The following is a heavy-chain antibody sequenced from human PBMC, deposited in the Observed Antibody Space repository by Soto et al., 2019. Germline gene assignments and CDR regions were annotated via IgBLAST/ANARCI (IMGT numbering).Heavy chain of an antibody. Sequence: PXXTISLAGAVYGGSLSGYYFTWIRQPPGKGLEWTREINHSGSTNYNPSLKSRVTISVDTSKKQFSLKLRSVNAADKAVYYCARGSSYYDILTGPRGRGFDLWGQGTLGTVSS. D-gene: IGHD3-9*01. CDR3: ARGSSYYDILTGPRGRGFDL. CDR2: INHSGST. V-gene: IGHV4-34*01. J-gene: IGHJ5*02. CDR1: GGSLSGYY.